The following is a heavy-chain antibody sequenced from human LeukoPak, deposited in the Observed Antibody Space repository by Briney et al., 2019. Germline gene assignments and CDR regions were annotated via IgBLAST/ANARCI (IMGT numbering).Heavy chain of an antibody. CDR3: ARGWSPFWVGGYGYYFDY. CDR1: GYTFTGYY. D-gene: IGHD5-12*01. V-gene: IGHV1-2*04. CDR2: INPNSGGT. Sequence: ASVKVSCKASGYTFTGYYMHWVRQAPGQGLEWMGWINPNSGGTNYAQKFQGWVTMTRDTSISTAYMGLSRLRSDDTAVYYCARGWSPFWVGGYGYYFDYWGQGTLVTVSS. J-gene: IGHJ4*02.